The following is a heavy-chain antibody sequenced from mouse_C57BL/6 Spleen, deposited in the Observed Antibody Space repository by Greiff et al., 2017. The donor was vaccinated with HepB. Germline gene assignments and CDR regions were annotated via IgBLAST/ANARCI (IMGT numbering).Heavy chain of an antibody. J-gene: IGHJ3*01. D-gene: IGHD3-2*02. CDR2: INPGSGGT. CDR1: GYAFTNYL. CDR3: ARGGGSGYWFAY. Sequence: QVQLQQSGAELVRPGPSVKVSCKASGYAFTNYLIEWVKQRPGQGLEWIGVINPGSGGTNYNEKFKGKATLTADKSSSTAYMQLSSLASEDSAVYFCARGGGSGYWFAYWGQGTLVTVSA. V-gene: IGHV1-54*01.